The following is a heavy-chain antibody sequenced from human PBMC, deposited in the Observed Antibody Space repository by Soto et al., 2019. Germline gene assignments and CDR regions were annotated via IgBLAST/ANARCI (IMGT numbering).Heavy chain of an antibody. CDR1: GRSFSGYF. CDR3: ARSRLPYYYYYGMDV. D-gene: IGHD2-15*01. Sequence: SETLSLTCAVYGRSFSGYFWSWIRQSPGKGLEWIGEVNHSGTTNYNPSLKSRLTISVDTSKNQFSLRLSSMAAADTAVYYCARSRLPYYYYYGMDVWGQGTAVTV. V-gene: IGHV4-34*01. CDR2: VNHSGTT. J-gene: IGHJ6*02.